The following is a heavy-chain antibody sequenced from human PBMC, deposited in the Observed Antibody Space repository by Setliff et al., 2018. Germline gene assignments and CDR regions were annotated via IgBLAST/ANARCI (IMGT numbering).Heavy chain of an antibody. Sequence: PSETLSLTCAVSGFSITNGYYWGWIRQSPGKGLEWIGNIFQSGITFYNPSLKSRVTMSLDTSQNQFSLMLRSVTAADTAVYCCARVGGLLVATMPFDYWGQGTLVTVSS. CDR2: IFQSGIT. D-gene: IGHD5-12*01. CDR3: ARVGGLLVATMPFDY. V-gene: IGHV4-38-2*01. J-gene: IGHJ4*02. CDR1: GFSITNGYY.